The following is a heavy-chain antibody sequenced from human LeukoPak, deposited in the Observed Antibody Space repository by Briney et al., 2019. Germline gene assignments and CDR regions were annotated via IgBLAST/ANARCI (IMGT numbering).Heavy chain of an antibody. CDR1: GGSISSSSYY. V-gene: IGHV4-39*01. D-gene: IGHD6-13*01. Sequence: SETLPLTCTVSGGSISSSSYYWGWIRQPPGKGLEWIGSIYYSGSTYYNPSLKSRVTISVDTSKNQFSLKLSSVTAADTAVYYCARQGDLRRQLAYFDYWGQGTLVTVSS. CDR3: ARQGDLRRQLAYFDY. J-gene: IGHJ4*02. CDR2: IYYSGST.